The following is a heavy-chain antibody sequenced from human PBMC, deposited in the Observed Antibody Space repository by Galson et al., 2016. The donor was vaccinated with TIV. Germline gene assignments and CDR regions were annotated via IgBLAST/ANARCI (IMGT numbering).Heavy chain of an antibody. CDR3: AKGRGYSYGSPQDYYYGFDV. CDR1: GFTVDDYA. V-gene: IGHV3-9*01. J-gene: IGHJ6*02. D-gene: IGHD5-18*01. Sequence: SLRLSCAASGFTVDDYAMHWVRQAPGKGLEWVSGISSNSVYIGYAGSVKGRFTISRDNAKKSLYLQMNGLRADDTALYYCAKGRGYSYGSPQDYYYGFDVWGQGTTVTVSS. CDR2: ISSNSVYI.